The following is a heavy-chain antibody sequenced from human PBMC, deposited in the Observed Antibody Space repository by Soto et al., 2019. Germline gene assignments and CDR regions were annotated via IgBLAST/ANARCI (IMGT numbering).Heavy chain of an antibody. D-gene: IGHD5-12*01. J-gene: IGHJ4*02. CDR2: IYSGGST. CDR3: HGYCY. V-gene: IGHV3-53*01. Sequence: EVQVVESGGGLIQPGGSLRLSCEVSGFSVTANYMSWVRQAPGKGLEWVSVIYSGGSTYYIDSVKGRFSISRDISKNTLYLQMNSLRAEDTAVYYCHGYCYWGQGTLVTVSS. CDR1: GFSVTANY.